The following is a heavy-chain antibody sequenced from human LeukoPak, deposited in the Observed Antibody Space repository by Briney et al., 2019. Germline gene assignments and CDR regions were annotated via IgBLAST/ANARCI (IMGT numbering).Heavy chain of an antibody. CDR2: TYYRSKWYN. V-gene: IGHV6-1*01. Sequence: SQTLSLTCTISGDSVSSNSAGWHWIRQSPSRGLEWLGRTYYRSKWYNDYAVSVKSRITINPDTSKNQFSLHLDSVTPEGTAVYYCARSPSSSGEFDYWGQGGLVSVSS. J-gene: IGHJ4*02. CDR1: GDSVSSNSAG. D-gene: IGHD6-6*01. CDR3: ARSPSSSGEFDY.